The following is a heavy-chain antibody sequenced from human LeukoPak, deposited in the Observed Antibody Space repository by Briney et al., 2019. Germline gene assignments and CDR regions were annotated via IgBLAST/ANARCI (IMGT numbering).Heavy chain of an antibody. CDR3: ARTLPRFDP. V-gene: IGHV4-34*01. J-gene: IGHJ5*02. Sequence: SETLSLTCAVYGGSFSGYYWSWIRQPPGKGLEGIGEINHSGSTNYNPSLKSRVTITVDTSKNQFSLKLSSVTAADTAVYYCARTLPRFDPWGQGTLVTVSS. CDR1: GGSFSGYY. CDR2: INHSGST.